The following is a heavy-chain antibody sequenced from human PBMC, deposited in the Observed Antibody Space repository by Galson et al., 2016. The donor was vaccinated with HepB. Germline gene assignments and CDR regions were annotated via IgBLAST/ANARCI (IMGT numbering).Heavy chain of an antibody. CDR3: ARDSVQLWLQFYFDY. D-gene: IGHD5-18*01. V-gene: IGHV3-30*03. CDR2: ISYDGSNI. J-gene: IGHJ4*02. CDR1: RFTLSSYG. Sequence: SLRLSCAASRFTLSSYGMHWVRQAPGKGLEWVAAISYDGSNIYYADSVKGRFTISRDNSKNTLYLQMNSLRAEDTAVYYCARDSVQLWLQFYFDYWGQGTLVTVSS.